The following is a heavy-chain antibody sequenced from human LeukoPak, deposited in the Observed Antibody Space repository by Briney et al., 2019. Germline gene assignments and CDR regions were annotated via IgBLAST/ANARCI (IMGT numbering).Heavy chain of an antibody. CDR3: VWSSSWEKRFYLDR. CDR2: IRSGPG. Sequence: PGGSLRLSCATSGFNFNLAWMNWVRQTPGKGLEWVARIRSGPGELAAPVSGRFAVSRDNSLSVMYLQMNSLRLDDTAVYYCVWSSSWEKRFYLDRWGQGTLVTVSS. V-gene: IGHV3-15*07. J-gene: IGHJ4*02. CDR1: GFNFNLAW. D-gene: IGHD6-6*01.